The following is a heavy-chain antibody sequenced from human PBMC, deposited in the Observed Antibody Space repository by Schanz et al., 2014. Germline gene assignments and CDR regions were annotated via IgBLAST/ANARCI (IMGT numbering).Heavy chain of an antibody. J-gene: IGHJ5*02. Sequence: QVQLVQSGAEVKKPGASVKVSCKASGYTFTVYYMHWVRQAPGQGLEWLGWINPNSGATSSAQKFQGRVTMTRDTSSSTVYMQLSSLTSDDTAVFFCARDQTGTTNWFDPWGQGTLVTVSS. D-gene: IGHD1-7*01. V-gene: IGHV1-2*02. CDR3: ARDQTGTTNWFDP. CDR1: GYTFTVYY. CDR2: INPNSGAT.